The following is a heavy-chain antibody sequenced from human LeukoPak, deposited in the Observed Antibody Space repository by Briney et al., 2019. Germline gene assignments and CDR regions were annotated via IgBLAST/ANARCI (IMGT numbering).Heavy chain of an antibody. V-gene: IGHV3-48*02. CDR3: ARDLKQQLALGIDY. J-gene: IGHJ4*02. Sequence: GGSLRLSCAASGFTFSSYSMNWVRQAPGRGLEWVSYISSSSSTIYYADSVKGRFTTSRDNAKSSLYLQMNSLRDEDTAVYYCARDLKQQLALGIDYWGQGTLVTVSS. CDR2: ISSSSSTI. CDR1: GFTFSSYS. D-gene: IGHD6-13*01.